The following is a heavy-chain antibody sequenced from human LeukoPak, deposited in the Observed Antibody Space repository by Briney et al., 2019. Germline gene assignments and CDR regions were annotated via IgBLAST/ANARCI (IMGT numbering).Heavy chain of an antibody. V-gene: IGHV4-34*01. D-gene: IGHD1-1*01. J-gene: IGHJ3*02. CDR3: ARGQLRQPDSAFDI. CDR2: INHSGST. Sequence: SETLSLTCAVYGGSFSGYSWSWIRQPPGKGLEWIGEINHSGSTNYNPSLKSRVTISVDTSKNQFSLKLSSVTAADTAVYYCARGQLRQPDSAFDIWGQGTMVTVSS. CDR1: GGSFSGYS.